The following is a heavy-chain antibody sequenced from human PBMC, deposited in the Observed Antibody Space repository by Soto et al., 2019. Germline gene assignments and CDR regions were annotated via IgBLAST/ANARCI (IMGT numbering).Heavy chain of an antibody. J-gene: IGHJ6*02. CDR3: ARGLPDYSNPHRLYGMDV. Sequence: AASVKVSCKASGGTFSSYAISWVRQAPGQGLEWMGGIIPIFGTANYAQKFQGRVTITADKSTSTAYMELSSLRSEDTAVYYCARGLPDYSNPHRLYGMDVWGQGTMVTVSS. CDR2: IIPIFGTA. D-gene: IGHD4-4*01. CDR1: GGTFSSYA. V-gene: IGHV1-69*06.